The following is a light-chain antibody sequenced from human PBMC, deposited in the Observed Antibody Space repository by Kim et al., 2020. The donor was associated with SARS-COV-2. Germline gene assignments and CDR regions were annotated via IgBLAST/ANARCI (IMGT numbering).Light chain of an antibody. CDR1: KLGDKY. CDR2: QDS. J-gene: IGLJ1*01. V-gene: IGLV3-1*01. CDR3: QAWDSSTEV. Sequence: VSPGQTASITCSGDKLGDKYACWYQQKPGQSPVLVIYQDSKRPSGIPERFSGSNSGNTATLTISGTQAMDEADYYCQAWDSSTEVFGTGTKVIVL.